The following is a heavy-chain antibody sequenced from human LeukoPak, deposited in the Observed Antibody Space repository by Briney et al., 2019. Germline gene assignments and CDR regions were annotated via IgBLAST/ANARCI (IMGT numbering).Heavy chain of an antibody. V-gene: IGHV6-1*01. D-gene: IGHD3-10*01. CDR2: TYYRSKWYN. CDR3: ARGLYYYGSGSYSPDAFDI. CDR1: GDSVSSNSAA. J-gene: IGHJ3*02. Sequence: SQTLSLTCAISGDSVSSNSAAWNWIRQTPSRGLEWLGRTYYRSKWYNDYAVSVKSRITINPDTSKNQFSLQLNSVTPEDTAVYYCARGLYYYGSGSYSPDAFDIWGQGTMVTASS.